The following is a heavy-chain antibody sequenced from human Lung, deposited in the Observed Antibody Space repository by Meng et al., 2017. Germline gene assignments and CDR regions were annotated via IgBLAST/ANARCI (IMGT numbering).Heavy chain of an antibody. CDR3: ARGPTTMAHDFDY. J-gene: IGHJ4*02. Sequence: QVQCRQGGAGFLKPSETLSLTCVVPGGSFSDYYWSWIRQPPGKGLEWIGEINHSGSTNYNPSLESRATISVDTSQNNLSLKLSSVTAADSAVYYCARGPTTMAHDFDYWGQGTLVTVSS. V-gene: IGHV4-34*01. D-gene: IGHD4-11*01. CDR1: GGSFSDYY. CDR2: INHSGST.